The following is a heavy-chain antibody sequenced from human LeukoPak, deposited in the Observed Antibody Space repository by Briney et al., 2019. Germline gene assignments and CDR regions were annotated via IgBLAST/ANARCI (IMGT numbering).Heavy chain of an antibody. J-gene: IGHJ4*02. V-gene: IGHV3-7*01. CDR3: AKLLGTSTSYDS. CDR1: GFTFSGNW. CDR2: IKPDGSQK. Sequence: GGSLTLSCEASGFTFSGNWMSWVRQAPGKGLEWVASIKPDGSQKWYVDSVKGRFTISRDNTKNSLYLQMNSLGAEDTAIYYCAKLLGTSTSYDSWGQGTRVTVSS. D-gene: IGHD2/OR15-2a*01.